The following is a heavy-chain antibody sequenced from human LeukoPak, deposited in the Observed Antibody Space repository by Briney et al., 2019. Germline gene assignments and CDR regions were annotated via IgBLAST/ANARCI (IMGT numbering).Heavy chain of an antibody. CDR1: GGSISSSSYY. CDR3: ARHEGQLLWGYYYYYGMDV. D-gene: IGHD2-2*01. J-gene: IGHJ6*02. Sequence: PLETLSLTCTVSGGSISSSSYYWGWIRQPPGKGLEWIGSIYYSGSTYYNPSLKSRVTISVYTSKNQFSLKLSSVTAADTAVYYCARHEGQLLWGYYYYYGMDVWGQGTTVTVSS. CDR2: IYYSGST. V-gene: IGHV4-39*01.